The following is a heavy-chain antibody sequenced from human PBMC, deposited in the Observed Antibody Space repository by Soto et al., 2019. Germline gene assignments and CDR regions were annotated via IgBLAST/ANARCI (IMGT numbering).Heavy chain of an antibody. CDR1: GYTFTNYA. V-gene: IGHV1-3*01. Sequence: GVSVKVSCKASGYTFTNYAIHWVRQAPGQRLEWMGWINVGNGDTKYSRKFQGRVTITRDTSATTADMELSSLRSQDTAVYYCARDRGIVGATDFDYWGRGTLVTVSS. CDR2: INVGNGDT. D-gene: IGHD1-26*01. CDR3: ARDRGIVGATDFDY. J-gene: IGHJ4*02.